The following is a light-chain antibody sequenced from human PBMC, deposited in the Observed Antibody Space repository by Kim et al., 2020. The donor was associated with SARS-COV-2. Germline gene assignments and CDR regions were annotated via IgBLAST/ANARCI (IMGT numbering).Light chain of an antibody. Sequence: SPGESAPLCCRDSQSVGRNLAGYQQKPGQAPRLVIYGASTRATGVPARFSGSGYGTEFTLTISSLQSEDFAVYYCQQYNNWPPLTFGPGTKVDIK. V-gene: IGKV3-15*01. CDR1: QSVGRN. J-gene: IGKJ3*01. CDR2: GAS. CDR3: QQYNNWPPLT.